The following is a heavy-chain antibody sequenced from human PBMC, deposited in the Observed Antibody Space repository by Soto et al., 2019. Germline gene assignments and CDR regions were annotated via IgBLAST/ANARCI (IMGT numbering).Heavy chain of an antibody. CDR3: AYIAAAGEYFHH. Sequence: QVRLQESGPGLVKPSGTLSLTCAVSGGSSSSSNWWSWVRQPPGKGLEWIGEIYHSGSTNYNPSLKSRVTISVDKSKTQFSLKLSPVTAADTAVYYCAYIAAAGEYFHHWGQGTLVTVSS. V-gene: IGHV4-4*02. J-gene: IGHJ1*01. D-gene: IGHD6-13*01. CDR1: GGSSSSSNW. CDR2: IYHSGST.